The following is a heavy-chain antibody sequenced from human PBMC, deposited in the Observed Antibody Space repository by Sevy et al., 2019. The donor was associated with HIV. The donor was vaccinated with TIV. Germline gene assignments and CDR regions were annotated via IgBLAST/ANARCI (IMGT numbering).Heavy chain of an antibody. Sequence: SETLSLTCTVSGASLSSGPSYWTWIRQPAGKGLEWIGRIHAGGTTNYNPSLKSQVTISVDTSKNQFSLRLTSVTAADTAVYYCARDTFDKRTYCSGNDPGLCTFDIWGPGTTVTVSS. V-gene: IGHV4-61*02. J-gene: IGHJ3*02. CDR2: IHAGGTT. D-gene: IGHD2-15*01. CDR1: GASLSSGPSY. CDR3: ARDTFDKRTYCSGNDPGLCTFDI.